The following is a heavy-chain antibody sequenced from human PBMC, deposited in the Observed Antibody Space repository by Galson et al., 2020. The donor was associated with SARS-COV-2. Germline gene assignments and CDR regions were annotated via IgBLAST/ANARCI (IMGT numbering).Heavy chain of an antibody. J-gene: IGHJ3*02. D-gene: IGHD3-22*01. CDR3: ARTYYYDSSGLQVTPDAFDI. CDR1: GFTFSSYW. V-gene: IGHV3-7*03. CDR2: IKQDGSEK. Sequence: GGSLRLSCAASGFTFSSYWMSWVRQAPGKGLEWVANIKQDGSEKYYVDSVKGRFTISRDNAKNSLYLQMNSLRAEDTAVYYCARTYYYDSSGLQVTPDAFDIWGQGTMVTVSS.